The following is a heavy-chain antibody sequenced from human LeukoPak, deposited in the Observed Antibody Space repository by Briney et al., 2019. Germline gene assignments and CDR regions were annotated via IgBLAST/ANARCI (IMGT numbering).Heavy chain of an antibody. CDR1: GGSFSGYY. J-gene: IGHJ6*04. CDR2: INHSGST. V-gene: IGHV4-34*01. Sequence: PSETLSLTCAVYGGSFSGYYWSWIRQPPGKGLEWIGEINHSGSTNYNPSLKGRVTISVDTSKNQFSLKLSSVTAADTAVYYCARGLKTGTTGYYGMDVWGKGTTVTVSS. CDR3: ARGLKTGTTGYYGMDV. D-gene: IGHD1-1*01.